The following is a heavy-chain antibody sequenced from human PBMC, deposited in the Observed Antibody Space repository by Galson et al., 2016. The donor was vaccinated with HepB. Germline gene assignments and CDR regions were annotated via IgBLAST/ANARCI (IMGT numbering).Heavy chain of an antibody. D-gene: IGHD3-22*01. J-gene: IGHJ6*04. Sequence: SLRLSCAASGFTFSNAWMSWVRQAPGKGLEWVGRIKSKIDGGTTDYAAPVKGRFTISRDDSKNTLYLQMNSLKTEDTAVYYCTTFSMKGVDVWGKGTTVTVSS. V-gene: IGHV3-15*01. CDR3: TTFSMKGVDV. CDR2: IKSKIDGGTT. CDR1: GFTFSNAW.